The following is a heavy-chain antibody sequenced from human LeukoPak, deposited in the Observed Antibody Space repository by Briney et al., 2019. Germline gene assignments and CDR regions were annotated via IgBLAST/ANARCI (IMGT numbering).Heavy chain of an antibody. CDR1: GFTFSSYG. V-gene: IGHV3-30*03. D-gene: IGHD5-18*01. J-gene: IGHJ4*02. CDR2: ISYDGGNK. Sequence: PGGSLRLSCAASGFTFSSYGMHWVRQAPGKGLEWVAVISYDGGNKYYADSVKGRFTISRDNSKNTLYLQMNSLRAEDTAVYYCARDEGIQLWNPYYDYWGQGTLVTVSS. CDR3: ARDEGIQLWNPYYDY.